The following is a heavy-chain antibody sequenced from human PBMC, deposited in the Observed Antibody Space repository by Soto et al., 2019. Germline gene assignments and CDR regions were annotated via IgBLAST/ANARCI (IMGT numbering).Heavy chain of an antibody. D-gene: IGHD2-2*02. V-gene: IGHV3-23*01. CDR1: GFTFSSYA. CDR3: AKDSCCCSSTTCSTPRGWFDP. Sequence: GGSLRLSCAASGFTFSSYATSWVRQAPGKGLEWVSAISESGGSTYYADSVKGRFTISRDNSKSTLYLQMNSLRADDTAVYYCAKDSCCCSSTTCSTPRGWFDPWGQGTLVTVSS. CDR2: ISESGGST. J-gene: IGHJ5*02.